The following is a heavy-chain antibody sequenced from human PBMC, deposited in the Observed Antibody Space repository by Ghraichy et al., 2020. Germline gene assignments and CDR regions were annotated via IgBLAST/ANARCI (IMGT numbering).Heavy chain of an antibody. CDR1: NYSFTSFA. Sequence: ASVKVSCKASNYSFTSFAISWMRQAPGQRPEWMGWINAYNGKTKNAQKFQDRLTMSTDTSTTTAYMDLKCLRSDDTAVYYCARDVLGGSGWYADYWGQGTLVTVSS. CDR2: INAYNGKT. J-gene: IGHJ4*02. D-gene: IGHD6-19*01. CDR3: ARDVLGGSGWYADY. V-gene: IGHV1-18*01.